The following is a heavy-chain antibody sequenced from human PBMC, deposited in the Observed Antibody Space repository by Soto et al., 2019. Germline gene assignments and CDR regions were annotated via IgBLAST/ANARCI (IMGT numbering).Heavy chain of an antibody. CDR1: GDSVSSVGFH. Sequence: PSETLSLTCTVSGDSVSSVGFHWAWLRRPPGKGLEWIGDIYNGGSTYYRPSLESRMHMALDATKTHPSLRLTSVPAAETAVYFCARPPVGLDTISYFDYWGQGKLVTVSS. D-gene: IGHD3-3*01. V-gene: IGHV4-30-4*01. CDR3: ARPPVGLDTISYFDY. CDR2: IYNGGST. J-gene: IGHJ4*02.